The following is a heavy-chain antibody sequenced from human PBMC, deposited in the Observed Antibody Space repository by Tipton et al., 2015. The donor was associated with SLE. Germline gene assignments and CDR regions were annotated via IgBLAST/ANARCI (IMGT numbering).Heavy chain of an antibody. Sequence: TLSLTCAVYGGSFSGYYWSWIRQPPGKGLEWIGEINHSGSTNYNPSLKSRVTISVGTSKNQFSLKLSSVTAADTAVYYCARVRYCSSTSCYGYFDYWGQGTLVTVSS. CDR2: INHSGST. CDR3: ARVRYCSSTSCYGYFDY. J-gene: IGHJ4*02. V-gene: IGHV4-34*01. CDR1: GGSFSGYY. D-gene: IGHD2-2*01.